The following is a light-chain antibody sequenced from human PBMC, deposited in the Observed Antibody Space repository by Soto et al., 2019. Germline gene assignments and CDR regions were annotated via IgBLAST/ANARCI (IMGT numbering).Light chain of an antibody. V-gene: IGKV3-20*01. J-gene: IGKJ5*01. CDR2: GAS. CDR1: HSVSSSY. CDR3: QQYGNSLIT. Sequence: EIVLTQSPGTLSLSPGERATLSCRASHSVSSSYLAWYQQKPGQAPRLLIYGASSRATVIPDRFSGSGSGTDFTLTISRLEPEDFAMYYCQQYGNSLITFGQGTRLEIK.